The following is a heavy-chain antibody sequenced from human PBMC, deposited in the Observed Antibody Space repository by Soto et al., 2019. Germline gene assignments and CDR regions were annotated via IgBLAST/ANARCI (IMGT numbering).Heavy chain of an antibody. J-gene: IGHJ4*02. CDR3: AGSGGTYSSRLDY. Sequence: EVQLVESGGGLIQPGGSLRLSCAASGFGVNNKYMSWVRQAPGKGLEWVSVIYGGGGSVYADSGRGRFTISRDSSKNTLYLQMNSLTAEDTAVYYCAGSGGTYSSRLDYWGQGTLVTVSS. V-gene: IGHV3-53*01. CDR2: IYGGGGS. CDR1: GFGVNNKY. D-gene: IGHD6-13*01.